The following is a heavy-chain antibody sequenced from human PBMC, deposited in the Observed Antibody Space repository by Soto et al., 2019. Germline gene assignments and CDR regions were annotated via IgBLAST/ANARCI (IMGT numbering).Heavy chain of an antibody. J-gene: IGHJ6*03. V-gene: IGHV4-59*08. Sequence: SETLSLTCTVSGGSIHNYYWNWIRQPPGKGLEWVGYIYYSVRTNYNPSLKSRVTISVDASKNQFSLKLNSVTAADTAVYYCARRAGEYYYYMDVWGKGTTVTVSS. D-gene: IGHD3-16*01. CDR1: GGSIHNYY. CDR3: ARRAGEYYYYMDV. CDR2: IYYSVRT.